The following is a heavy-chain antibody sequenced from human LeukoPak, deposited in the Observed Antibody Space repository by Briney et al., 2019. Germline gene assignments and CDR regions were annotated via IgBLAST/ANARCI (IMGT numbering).Heavy chain of an antibody. D-gene: IGHD4-23*01. CDR2: IDRDGSRI. CDR1: GFTFSSYW. Sequence: GGPLRLSCAVSGFTFSSYWMHWVRQAPGKGLVWVSRIDRDGSRINYADSVKGRFTISRDNGKNTLFLQMNSLRAEDAAVYYCVRGNDYGGPHYWGQGTLVTVSS. J-gene: IGHJ4*02. CDR3: VRGNDYGGPHY. V-gene: IGHV3-74*01.